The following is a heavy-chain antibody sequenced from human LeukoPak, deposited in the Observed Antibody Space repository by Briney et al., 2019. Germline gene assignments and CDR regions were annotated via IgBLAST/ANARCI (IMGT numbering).Heavy chain of an antibody. J-gene: IGHJ6*03. CDR1: GFTFSSYS. D-gene: IGHD3-3*01. Sequence: GGSLRLSCAASGFTFSSYSMNWVRQAPGKGLEWVSSISSSTSYIYYADSVKGRFTISRDNAKNTLYLQMNSLRAEDTAVYYCARGGYDFWSGGPNYYYYYMDVWGKGTTVTVSS. CDR3: ARGGYDFWSGGPNYYYYYMDV. CDR2: ISSSTSYI. V-gene: IGHV3-21*01.